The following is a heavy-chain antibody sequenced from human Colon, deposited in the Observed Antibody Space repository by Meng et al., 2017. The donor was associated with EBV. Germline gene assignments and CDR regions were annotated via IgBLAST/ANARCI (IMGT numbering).Heavy chain of an antibody. Sequence: VQLQEPGPGLGKPSGTLSLTCGVSGVSISSNIRWTWVRQPPGKGLEWIGDIDDSGSTNYNPSLNSRISISLDKSKNHFSLKVNSVTAADTAVYYCARGKQDAWELLAYWGQGALVTVSS. CDR2: IDDSGST. CDR3: ARGKQDAWELLAY. CDR1: GVSISSNIR. V-gene: IGHV4-4*02. D-gene: IGHD1-26*01. J-gene: IGHJ4*02.